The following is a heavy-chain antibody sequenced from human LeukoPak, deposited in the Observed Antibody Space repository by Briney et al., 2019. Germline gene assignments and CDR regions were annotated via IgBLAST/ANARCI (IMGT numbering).Heavy chain of an antibody. D-gene: IGHD4-17*01. J-gene: IGHJ4*02. CDR3: ARMTTGHDY. CDR1: GTSFTSYY. V-gene: IGHV4-34*01. Sequence: SETLSLTCGVSGTSFTSYYWSWIRQTPGKGLEWIGEVNHSGYTNMNPSLKSRVTISVDTSKNQFSLMMTSVTAADTAVFFCARMTTGHDYWGQGILVTVSS. CDR2: VNHSGYT.